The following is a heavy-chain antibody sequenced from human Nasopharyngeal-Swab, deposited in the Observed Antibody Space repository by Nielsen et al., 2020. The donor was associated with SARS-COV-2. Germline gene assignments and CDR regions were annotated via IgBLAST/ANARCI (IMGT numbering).Heavy chain of an antibody. J-gene: IGHJ4*02. V-gene: IGHV3-23*01. CDR2: ISGSGGTI. Sequence: GGSLRLSCAASGVSGFTFSNYAMNWVRQAPGKGLEWVSGISGSGGTIYYVDSVNGRFTISRDNSRNSLYLHMSNLRAEDTAIYYCAKGYSSGWVPYEYWGQGTLVTVSS. D-gene: IGHD6-19*01. CDR3: AKGYSSGWVPYEY. CDR1: GVSGFTFSNYA.